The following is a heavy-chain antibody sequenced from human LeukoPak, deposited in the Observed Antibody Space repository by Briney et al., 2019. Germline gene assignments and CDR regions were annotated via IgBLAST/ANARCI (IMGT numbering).Heavy chain of an antibody. CDR1: GGTFSNYA. CDR3: ARDCLSSTSCPGDV. CDR2: IIPIFGTA. J-gene: IGHJ6*04. Sequence: SVKVSCKASGGTFSNYAISWVRQAPGQGLEWMGGIIPIFGTANYAQKFQGRVTITADESTSTAYMELRSLRSDDTAVYYCARDCLSSTSCPGDVWGKGTTVTVSS. V-gene: IGHV1-69*13. D-gene: IGHD2-2*01.